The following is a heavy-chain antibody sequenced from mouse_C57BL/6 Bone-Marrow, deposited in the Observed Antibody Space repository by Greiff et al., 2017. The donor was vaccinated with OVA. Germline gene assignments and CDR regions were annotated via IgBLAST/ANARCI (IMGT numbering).Heavy chain of an antibody. CDR2: ISSGSSTI. CDR1: GFTFSDYG. Sequence: EVKLVESGGGLVKPGGSLKLSCAASGFTFSDYGMHWVRQAPEKGLEWVAYISSGSSTIYYADTVKGRFTISRDNAKNTLFLQMTSLRSEDRAMYYCARPYYGSRKGYFDVWGTGTTVTVSS. D-gene: IGHD1-1*01. J-gene: IGHJ1*03. CDR3: ARPYYGSRKGYFDV. V-gene: IGHV5-17*01.